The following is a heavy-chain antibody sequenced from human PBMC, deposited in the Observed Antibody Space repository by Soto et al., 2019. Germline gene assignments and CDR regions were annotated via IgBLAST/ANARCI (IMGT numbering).Heavy chain of an antibody. CDR3: ARILTTYYYDSSGYEAFFDY. J-gene: IGHJ4*02. V-gene: IGHV2-70*11. Sequence: GNTLEWLARIDCDDDKYYSTSLKTRLTISKDTSKNQVVLTMTNMDPVDTATYYCARILTTYYYDSSGYEAFFDYWGQGPLVTGSS. CDR2: IDCDDDK. D-gene: IGHD3-22*01.